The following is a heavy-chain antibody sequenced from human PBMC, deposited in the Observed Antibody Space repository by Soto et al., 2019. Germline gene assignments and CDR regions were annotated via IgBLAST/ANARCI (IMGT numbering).Heavy chain of an antibody. CDR2: IYHSGST. D-gene: IGHD5-12*01. J-gene: IGHJ4*02. CDR3: AAGGGLPRYY. V-gene: IGHV4-30-2*01. CDR1: GGSIGRGVYP. Sequence: QLQLQESGSGLVKPSQTLSLTCAFSGGSIGRGVYPWGWIRQPPGKGLEWIGYIYHSGSTYYNPSLKSRVTISVDRSKNQFSLKLSSVTAADTAVYYCAAGGGLPRYYWGQGTLVTVSS.